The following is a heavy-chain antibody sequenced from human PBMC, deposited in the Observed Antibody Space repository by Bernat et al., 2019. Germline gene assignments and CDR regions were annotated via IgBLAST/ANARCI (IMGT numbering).Heavy chain of an antibody. CDR1: GFTFINNA. J-gene: IGHJ4*02. V-gene: IGHV3-23*04. Sequence: EVKVVESGGGLVQPGGSLRLSCAASGFTFINNAMSWVRQAPGKGLEWVSAVSGSDSSTYYADSVRGRFTISRDNSKNTLYLQMNSLRAEDTAVYYCARDMPPPDQWLPTKWGQGTLVTVSS. CDR3: ARDMPPPDQWLPTK. D-gene: IGHD6-19*01. CDR2: VSGSDSST.